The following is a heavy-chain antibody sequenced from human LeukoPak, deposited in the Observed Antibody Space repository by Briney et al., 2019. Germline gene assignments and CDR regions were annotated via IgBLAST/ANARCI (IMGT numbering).Heavy chain of an antibody. CDR1: GFTFSSYS. Sequence: PGVSLRLSCAASGFTFSSYSMTWVRQAPGKGLEWVSSISSSSSYIYYADSVKGRFTISRDNAKNSLYLQMNSLRAEDTAVYYCARAGVAGTPKYFQHWGQGTLVTVSS. V-gene: IGHV3-21*01. CDR3: ARAGVAGTPKYFQH. CDR2: ISSSSSYI. D-gene: IGHD6-19*01. J-gene: IGHJ1*01.